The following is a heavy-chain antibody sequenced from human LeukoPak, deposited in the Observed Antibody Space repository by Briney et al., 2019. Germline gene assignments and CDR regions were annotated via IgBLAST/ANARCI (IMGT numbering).Heavy chain of an antibody. Sequence: ASVKVSCKASGGTFTGYYMHWVRQAPGQGLEWMGWINPNSGGTNYAQKFQGRVTMTRDTSISTAYIELSRLRSDDTAVYYCARVVDTAMVFDYWGQGTLVTVSS. CDR1: GGTFTGYY. V-gene: IGHV1-2*02. D-gene: IGHD5-18*01. J-gene: IGHJ4*02. CDR2: INPNSGGT. CDR3: ARVVDTAMVFDY.